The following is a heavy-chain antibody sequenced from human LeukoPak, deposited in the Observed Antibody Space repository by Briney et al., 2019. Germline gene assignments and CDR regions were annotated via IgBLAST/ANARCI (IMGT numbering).Heavy chain of an antibody. J-gene: IGHJ5*02. CDR2: ISGSGGST. Sequence: GGSLRLSCAASGFTFSGYAMSWVRQAPGKGLEWVSAISGSGGSTYYADSVKGRFTISRDNSKNTLYLQMNSLRAEDTAVYYCANRGYSYGYGWFDPWGQGTLVTVSS. CDR1: GFTFSGYA. D-gene: IGHD5-18*01. CDR3: ANRGYSYGYGWFDP. V-gene: IGHV3-23*01.